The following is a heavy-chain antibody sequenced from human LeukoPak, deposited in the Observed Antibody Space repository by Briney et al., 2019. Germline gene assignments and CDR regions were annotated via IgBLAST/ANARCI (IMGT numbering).Heavy chain of an antibody. Sequence: SETLSLTXAVYGGSFSGYYWSWIRQPPGKGLEWIGEIDHSGSTNYNPSLKSRVTISVDTSKNQFSLKLSSVTAADTAVYYCARYQKHIVVVPASAWFDPWGQGTLVTVSS. CDR3: ARYQKHIVVVPASAWFDP. CDR2: IDHSGST. D-gene: IGHD2-2*01. J-gene: IGHJ5*02. V-gene: IGHV4-34*01. CDR1: GGSFSGYY.